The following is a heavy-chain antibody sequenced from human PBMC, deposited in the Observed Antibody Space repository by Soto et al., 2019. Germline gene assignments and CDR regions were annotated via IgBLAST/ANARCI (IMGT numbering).Heavy chain of an antibody. J-gene: IGHJ3*02. CDR3: AKAIGEKESYYDSSGYDAFDI. CDR2: ISGSGGST. D-gene: IGHD3-22*01. Sequence: PGGSLRLSXVASGFTFSSYAMSWVRQAPGKGLEWVSAISGSGGSTYYADSVKGRFTISRDNSKNTLYLQMNSLRAEDTAVYYCAKAIGEKESYYDSSGYDAFDIWDQGTMVTVSS. V-gene: IGHV3-23*01. CDR1: GFTFSSYA.